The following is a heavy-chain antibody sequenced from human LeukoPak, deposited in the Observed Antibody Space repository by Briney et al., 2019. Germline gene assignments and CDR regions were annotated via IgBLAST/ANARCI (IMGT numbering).Heavy chain of an antibody. CDR3: ARGQFQRDY. CDR2: VNHSGRT. CDR1: GGSFSGYF. J-gene: IGHJ4*02. V-gene: IGHV4-34*01. Sequence: SETLSLTCAVYGGSFSGYFWSWIHQPPGKGLKWIGEVNHSGRTNYNPSLKSRVTISVDPSKSQFSLNLRSVTAADTAVYYCARGQFQRDYWGQGTLVIVSS.